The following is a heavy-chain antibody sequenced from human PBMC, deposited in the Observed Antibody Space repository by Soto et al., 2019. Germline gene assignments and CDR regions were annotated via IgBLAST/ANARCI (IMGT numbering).Heavy chain of an antibody. CDR1: GGSISSGGYY. J-gene: IGHJ5*02. Sequence: SETLSLTCTVSGGSISSGGYYWSWIRQHPGKGLEWIGYIYYSGSTYYNPSLKSRVTISVDTSKNQFSLKLSSVTAADTAVYYCARVFSSRRWFDPWGQGTLVTVPQ. CDR3: ARVFSSRRWFDP. V-gene: IGHV4-31*03. D-gene: IGHD6-13*01. CDR2: IYYSGST.